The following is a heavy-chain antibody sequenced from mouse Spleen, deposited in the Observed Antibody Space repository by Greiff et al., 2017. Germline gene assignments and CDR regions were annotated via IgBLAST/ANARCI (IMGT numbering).Heavy chain of an antibody. CDR3: ARNLIYYYGSSRYYYAMDY. Sequence: EVKLVESGGGLVKPGGSLKLSCEASGFTFSDYGMHWVRQAPEKGLEWVAYISSGSSTIYYADTVKGRFTISRDNAKNTLFLQMTSLRSEDTAMYYCARNLIYYYGSSRYYYAMDYWGQGTSVTVSS. D-gene: IGHD1-1*01. V-gene: IGHV5-17*01. J-gene: IGHJ4*01. CDR2: ISSGSSTI. CDR1: GFTFSDYG.